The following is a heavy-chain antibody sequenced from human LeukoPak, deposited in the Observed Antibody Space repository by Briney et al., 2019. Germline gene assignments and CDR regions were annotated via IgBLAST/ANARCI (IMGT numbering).Heavy chain of an antibody. Sequence: GGSLRLSCAASGFTFSSFEMNWVRQAPGKGLEWISYISNSGGTIYYPDSVKGRFTISRDDAKNSLYLQMNSLRAEDTAVYYCARSWSGEAPFDYWGQGTLVTVSS. CDR2: ISNSGGTI. V-gene: IGHV3-48*03. D-gene: IGHD3-10*01. CDR3: ARSWSGEAPFDY. CDR1: GFTFSSFE. J-gene: IGHJ4*02.